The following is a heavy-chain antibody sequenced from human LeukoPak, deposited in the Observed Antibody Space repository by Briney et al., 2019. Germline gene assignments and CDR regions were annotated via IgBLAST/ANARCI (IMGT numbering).Heavy chain of an antibody. Sequence: ASVKVSCKASGYTFTSYGISWVRQAPGQGLEWMGWISAYNGNTNYAQKLQGRVTVTTDTSTSTAYMELRSLRSDDTAVYYCAIDGSGSYYIVGRYFDYWGQGTLVTVSS. CDR1: GYTFTSYG. V-gene: IGHV1-18*01. CDR2: ISAYNGNT. CDR3: AIDGSGSYYIVGRYFDY. D-gene: IGHD3-10*01. J-gene: IGHJ4*02.